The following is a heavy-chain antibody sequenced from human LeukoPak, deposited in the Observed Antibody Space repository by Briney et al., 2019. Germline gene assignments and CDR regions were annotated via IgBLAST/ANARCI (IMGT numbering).Heavy chain of an antibody. V-gene: IGHV3-21*01. D-gene: IGHD6-6*01. CDR2: ISSSSSYI. CDR3: ASLGSSSPKVDY. J-gene: IGHJ4*02. Sequence: GASVKVSCKASGYTFTRYDINWVRQAPGKGLEWVSSISSSSSYIYYADSVKGRFTISRDNAKNSLYLQMNSLRAEDTAEYYCASLGSSSPKVDYWGQGTLVTVSS. CDR1: GYTFTRYD.